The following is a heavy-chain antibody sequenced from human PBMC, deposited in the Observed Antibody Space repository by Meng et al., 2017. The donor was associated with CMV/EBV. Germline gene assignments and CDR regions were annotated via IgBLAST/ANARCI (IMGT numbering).Heavy chain of an antibody. J-gene: IGHJ5*02. Sequence: GALRLSCAASGFTFSSYWMSWVRQAPGKGLEWVANIKQDGSEKYYVDSVKGRFTISRDNAKNSLYLQMNSLRAEDTAVYYCARDRARGEWFDPWGQGTLVTVSS. CDR3: ARDRARGEWFDP. CDR1: GFTFSSYW. V-gene: IGHV3-7*01. D-gene: IGHD6-6*01. CDR2: IKQDGSEK.